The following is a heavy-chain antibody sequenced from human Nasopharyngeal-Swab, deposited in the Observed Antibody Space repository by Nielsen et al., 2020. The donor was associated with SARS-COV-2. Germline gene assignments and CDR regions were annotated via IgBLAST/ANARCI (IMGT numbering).Heavy chain of an antibody. J-gene: IGHJ5*02. CDR2: ISTSGATI. V-gene: IGHV3-48*03. CDR3: ARASRGWS. D-gene: IGHD6-19*01. Sequence: SLKISCAASGFTFDNYEMNWVRQAPGKGLGGVSYISTSGATIHYADSVRGRFTISRDNAKKSLYLQMNSLRAEDTAVYYCARASRGWSWGQGTLVTVSS. CDR1: GFTFDNYE.